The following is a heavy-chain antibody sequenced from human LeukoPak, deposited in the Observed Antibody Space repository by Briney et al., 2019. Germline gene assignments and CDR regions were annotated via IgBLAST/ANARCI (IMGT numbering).Heavy chain of an antibody. CDR1: GFSFSTSS. D-gene: IGHD4-17*01. J-gene: IGHJ5*02. CDR2: ISGSSIYI. V-gene: IGHV3-21*01. Sequence: GGSLRLSCAASGFSFSTSSMNWVRQAPGKGLEWVSSISGSSIYILYADSVKGRFTISRDDARSSLYLQMNSLRAEDTAVYYCASTGITTVTVGWFDPWGQGTLVTVSS. CDR3: ASTGITTVTVGWFDP.